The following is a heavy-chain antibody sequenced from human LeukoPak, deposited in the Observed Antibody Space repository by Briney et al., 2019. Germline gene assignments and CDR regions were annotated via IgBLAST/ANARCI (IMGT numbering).Heavy chain of an antibody. V-gene: IGHV1-46*01. CDR1: GYTFTSYY. Sequence: ASVTVSCKASGYTFTSYYMHSVRQAPGQGLEWMGIINPSGGSTSYAQKFQGGVTMTRDMSTSTVYMELSGLRSDDTAVYYCARDLGWLLSYYYMDVWGKGTTVTISS. CDR2: INPSGGST. J-gene: IGHJ6*03. D-gene: IGHD3-22*01. CDR3: ARDLGWLLSYYYMDV.